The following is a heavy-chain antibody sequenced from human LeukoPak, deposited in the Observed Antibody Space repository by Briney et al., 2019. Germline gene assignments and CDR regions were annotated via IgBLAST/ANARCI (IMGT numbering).Heavy chain of an antibody. Sequence: GGSLRLSCAASGFTFSDYYVSWFRQAPGKGLEWISYISSNGGTKYYADSVKGRFTISRDNAKNSLYLQMNSLRAEDTAIYYCARDGSGRYYMDVWGKGTTVTASS. CDR3: ARDGSGRYYMDV. J-gene: IGHJ6*03. CDR1: GFTFSDYY. CDR2: ISSNGGTK. D-gene: IGHD3-10*01. V-gene: IGHV3-11*01.